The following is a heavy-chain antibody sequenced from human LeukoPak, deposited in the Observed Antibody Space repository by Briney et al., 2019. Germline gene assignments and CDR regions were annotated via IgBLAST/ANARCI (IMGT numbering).Heavy chain of an antibody. D-gene: IGHD7-27*01. J-gene: IGHJ3*02. Sequence: GESLKISCKASGSSFTSYWIGWVRQMPGKGLEWMGIIYPGDSDTRYSPSFQGQVTISADKSINTAYLQWSSLKAPDTAMYYCARSRAPGAADAFDIWGQGTMVTVSS. CDR1: GSSFTSYW. CDR2: IYPGDSDT. V-gene: IGHV5-51*01. CDR3: ARSRAPGAADAFDI.